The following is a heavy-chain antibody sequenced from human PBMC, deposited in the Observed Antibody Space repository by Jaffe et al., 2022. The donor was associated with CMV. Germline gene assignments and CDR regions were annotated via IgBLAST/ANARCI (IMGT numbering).Heavy chain of an antibody. CDR3: ARVHSSSWYFDPFDY. V-gene: IGHV3-74*01. J-gene: IGHJ4*02. D-gene: IGHD6-13*01. CDR2: INSDGSST. CDR1: GFTFSSYW. Sequence: EVQLVESGGGLVQPGGSLRLSCAASGFTFSSYWMHWVRQAPGKGLVWVSRINSDGSSTSYADSVKGRFTISRDNAKNTLYLQMNSLRAEDTAVYYCARVHSSSWYFDPFDYWGQGTLVTVSS.